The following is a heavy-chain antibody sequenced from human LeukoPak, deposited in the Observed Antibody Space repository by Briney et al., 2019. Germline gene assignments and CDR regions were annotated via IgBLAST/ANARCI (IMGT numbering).Heavy chain of an antibody. J-gene: IGHJ6*02. CDR3: ARVNRYYYYYGMDV. D-gene: IGHD1-14*01. V-gene: IGHV4-30-4*01. CDR2: IYYSGST. Sequence: SQTLSLTCNVSGGSISSGDYYWSWIRQPPGKGLEWIGYIYYSGSTYYNPSLKSRVTISVDTSKNQFSLKLNSVTAADTAVYYCARVNRYYYYYGMDVWGQGTTVTVSS. CDR1: GGSISSGDYY.